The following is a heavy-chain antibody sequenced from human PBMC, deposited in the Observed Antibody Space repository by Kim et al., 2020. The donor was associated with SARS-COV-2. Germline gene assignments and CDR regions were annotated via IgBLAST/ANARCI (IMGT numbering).Heavy chain of an antibody. CDR2: IWYDGSNK. V-gene: IGHV3-33*01. Sequence: GGSLRLSCAASGFTFSSYGMHWVRQASGKGLEWVAVIWYDGSNKYYADSVKGRFTISRDNSKNTLYLQMNSLRAEDTAVYYCARVGRRGYSYGYRFLGWFDPWGQGTLVTVSS. CDR3: ARVGRRGYSYGYRFLGWFDP. J-gene: IGHJ5*02. D-gene: IGHD5-18*01. CDR1: GFTFSSYG.